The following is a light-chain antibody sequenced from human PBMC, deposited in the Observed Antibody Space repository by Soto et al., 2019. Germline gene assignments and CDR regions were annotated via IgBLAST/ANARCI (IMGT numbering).Light chain of an antibody. CDR3: QQNHAVPRT. CDR1: QPISNY. V-gene: IGKV1-39*01. J-gene: IGKJ5*01. Sequence: DVQMTQSPSSLSASVGDRVTITCRASQPISNYLNWYQQKAGEAPKVLIFGASSLQSGVPSKFSGSGYGTDFTLIINNLHPDDFAIYYCQQNHAVPRTFGRGTRR. CDR2: GAS.